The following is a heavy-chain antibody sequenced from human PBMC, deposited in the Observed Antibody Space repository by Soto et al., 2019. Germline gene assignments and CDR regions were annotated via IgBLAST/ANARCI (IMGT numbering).Heavy chain of an antibody. CDR1: GYSFTSYW. CDR3: ARSRYGSEYYYYGMDV. J-gene: IGHJ6*02. D-gene: IGHD5-12*01. Sequence: PGESLKISCKGSGYSFTSYWISWVRQMPGKGLEWMGRIDPSDSYTNYSPAFQGHVTSSADKSISTAYLQWSSLKASDTAMYYCARSRYGSEYYYYGMDVWGQRTKGTVAS. V-gene: IGHV5-10-1*01. CDR2: IDPSDSYT.